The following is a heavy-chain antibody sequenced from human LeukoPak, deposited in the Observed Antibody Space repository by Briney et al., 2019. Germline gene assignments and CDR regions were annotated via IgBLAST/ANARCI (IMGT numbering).Heavy chain of an antibody. V-gene: IGHV4-59*08. CDR2: IFHTGDS. D-gene: IGHD3-10*01. J-gene: IGHJ4*02. CDR3: AGHRFASPLDS. Sequence: SETLSLTCTVSGVSTSDSYWSWIRQPPGKGLEWIGYIFHTGDSHHNPSFRSRASISLETSKNQNSLRLTSVTDADTAVYYCAGHRFASPLDSWGQGTLVTVSS. CDR1: GVSTSDSY.